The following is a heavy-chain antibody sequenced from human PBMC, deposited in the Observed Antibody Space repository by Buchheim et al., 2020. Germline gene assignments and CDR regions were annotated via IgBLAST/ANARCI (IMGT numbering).Heavy chain of an antibody. CDR2: LNAGNGDT. V-gene: IGHV1-3*01. Sequence: QVQLVQSGAEVKKPGASVKVSCRASGYIFISYAIHWVRKAPGQRLEWVGWLNAGNGDTKYSQKFQDRVTFTRDTSASTAYMELSSLRSEDTAVYYCARALYSTNWFFDYWGQGTL. J-gene: IGHJ4*02. D-gene: IGHD6-13*01. CDR3: ARALYSTNWFFDY. CDR1: GYIFISYA.